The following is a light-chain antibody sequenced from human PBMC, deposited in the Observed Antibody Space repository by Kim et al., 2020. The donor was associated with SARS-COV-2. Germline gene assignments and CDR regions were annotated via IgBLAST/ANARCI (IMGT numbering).Light chain of an antibody. CDR1: HNFSIN. Sequence: PRQSSPLSRRASHNFSINLPLYQQTPGQPPRLLLYDAAIRAAGIPDRFSGSGSGTDFTLTIGSLAPEDFAVYYCQQRGSWPPALTFGGGTKVDIK. CDR2: DAA. CDR3: QQRGSWPPALT. V-gene: IGKV3-11*01. J-gene: IGKJ4*01.